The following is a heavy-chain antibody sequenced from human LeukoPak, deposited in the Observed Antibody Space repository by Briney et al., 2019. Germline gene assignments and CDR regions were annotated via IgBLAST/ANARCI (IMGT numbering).Heavy chain of an antibody. V-gene: IGHV3-53*01. CDR2: IYSGDST. J-gene: IGHJ3*02. Sequence: PGGSLRLSCAASGFTLSRHWMTWVRRAPGKGLEWVSVIYSGDSTYYADSVKGRFTISRDNSRNTLYLQMNSLRAEDTAVYYCARGYSSGKGNAFDIWGQGTMVTVSS. CDR1: GFTLSRHW. D-gene: IGHD6-19*01. CDR3: ARGYSSGKGNAFDI.